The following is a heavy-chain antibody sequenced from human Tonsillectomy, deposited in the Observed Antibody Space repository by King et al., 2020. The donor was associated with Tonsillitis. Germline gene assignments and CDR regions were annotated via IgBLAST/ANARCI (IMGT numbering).Heavy chain of an antibody. CDR3: ASVGYCSGGSCYTPFRDGFDI. D-gene: IGHD2-15*01. J-gene: IGHJ3*02. CDR1: GGTFSSYA. CDR2: STPMFGTT. V-gene: IGHV1-69*01. Sequence: VQLVESGAEVKKPGSSVKVSCKPSGGTFSSYAINWVRQAPGQGLEWMGGSTPMFGTTNYAQKFQGRVTITADESTSTTYMELSSLRSEDTAVYYCASVGYCSGGSCYTPFRDGFDIWGQGTMVTVSS.